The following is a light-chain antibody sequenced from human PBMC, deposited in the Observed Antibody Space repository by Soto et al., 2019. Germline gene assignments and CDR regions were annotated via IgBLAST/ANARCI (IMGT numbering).Light chain of an antibody. J-gene: IGKJ1*01. CDR3: QQYGTTPWT. CDR1: QSVSNNY. CDR2: GAS. Sequence: EIVLTQSPGTLSLSPGERATLSCRASQSVSNNYLAWYHQKPGRAPRLVTSGASSRATGIPDRFSGSGSGTDFTLTISRLEPEDFAVYYWQQYGTTPWTFGQGTNVEFK. V-gene: IGKV3-20*01.